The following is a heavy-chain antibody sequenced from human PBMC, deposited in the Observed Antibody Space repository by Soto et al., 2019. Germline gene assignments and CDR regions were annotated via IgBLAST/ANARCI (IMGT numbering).Heavy chain of an antibody. Sequence: QVQLQQWGAGLLKPSETLSLTCAVYGGSFSGYYWSWIRQPPGKGLEWIGEINHSGSTNYNPSLKSRVTISVDTSKNQFSLKLSSVTAADTAVYYCARVTPYDFWSGYSRKYFDYWGQGTLVTVSS. CDR3: ARVTPYDFWSGYSRKYFDY. D-gene: IGHD3-3*01. CDR2: INHSGST. V-gene: IGHV4-34*01. CDR1: GGSFSGYY. J-gene: IGHJ4*02.